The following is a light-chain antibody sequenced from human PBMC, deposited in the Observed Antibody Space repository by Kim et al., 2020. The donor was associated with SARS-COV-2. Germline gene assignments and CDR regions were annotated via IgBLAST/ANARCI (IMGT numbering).Light chain of an antibody. J-gene: IGLJ1*01. CDR1: SSNIGTNY. CDR2: DSN. V-gene: IGLV1-51*01. CDR3: STWDGRLSAGV. Sequence: QSVLTQPPSVSAAPGEKVSFSCSGSSSNIGTNYVSWYQQFPGRAPKLLIYDSNKRPSGVPDRFSGSKSGTSATLGITGLQPGDEADYYCSTWDGRLSAGVFGTGTKFTVL.